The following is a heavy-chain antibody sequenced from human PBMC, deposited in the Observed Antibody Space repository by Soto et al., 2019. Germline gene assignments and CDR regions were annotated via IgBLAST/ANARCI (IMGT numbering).Heavy chain of an antibody. D-gene: IGHD3-22*01. V-gene: IGHV3-23*01. J-gene: IGHJ4*02. Sequence: GGALRLSCSASGFTFIDYAITWGRPGPGQGVMWGSTTSVGGGDKYYAESVKGRFTISRDNSKNTLYLQMNSLRAEDTAVYYCAKSPGMYYYDSSGYYHYDYWGQGTLVTVSS. CDR2: TSVGGGDK. CDR3: AKSPGMYYYDSSGYYHYDY. CDR1: GFTFIDYA.